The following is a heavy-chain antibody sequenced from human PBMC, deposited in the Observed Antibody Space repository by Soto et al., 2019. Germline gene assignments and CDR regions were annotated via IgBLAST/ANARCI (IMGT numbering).Heavy chain of an antibody. Sequence: EVQLVESGGGLVQPGGSLRLSCAASGFTFSSYSMNWVRQAPGKGLEWVSYISSSSSTIYYADSVKGRFTISRDNAKNSLYLQMNSPRDEDTAVHYCARSGGGAPSYWGQGTLVTVSS. V-gene: IGHV3-48*02. CDR1: GFTFSSYS. J-gene: IGHJ4*02. CDR2: ISSSSSTI. D-gene: IGHD1-26*01. CDR3: ARSGGGAPSY.